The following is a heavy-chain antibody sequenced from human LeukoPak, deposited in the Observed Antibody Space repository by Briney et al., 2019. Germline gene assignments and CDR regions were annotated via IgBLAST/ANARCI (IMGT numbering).Heavy chain of an antibody. CDR2: ISAYNGNT. CDR3: ARDAPRSGSIARFDY. Sequence: ASVTVSCKASGYTFTSYGISWVRQAPGQGLEWMGWISAYNGNTNYAQKLQGRVTMTTDTSTSTAYMELRSLRSDDTAVYYCARDAPRSGSIARFDYWGQGTLVTVSS. J-gene: IGHJ4*02. V-gene: IGHV1-18*01. CDR1: GYTFTSYG. D-gene: IGHD3-3*01.